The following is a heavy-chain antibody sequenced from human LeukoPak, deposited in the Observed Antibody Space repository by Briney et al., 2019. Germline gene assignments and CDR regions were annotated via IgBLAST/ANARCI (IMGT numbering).Heavy chain of an antibody. CDR2: ISGSGGST. CDR3: AKDLNSGWYYFDY. V-gene: IGHV3-23*01. J-gene: IGHJ4*02. Sequence: PGGSLRLSCAASGFTFSSYAMSWVRQAPGKGLEWVSVISGSGGSTYYADSVKGRFTISRDNSKNTLYLQMNSLRAEDTAVYYCAKDLNSGWYYFDYWGQGTLVTVSS. CDR1: GFTFSSYA. D-gene: IGHD6-19*01.